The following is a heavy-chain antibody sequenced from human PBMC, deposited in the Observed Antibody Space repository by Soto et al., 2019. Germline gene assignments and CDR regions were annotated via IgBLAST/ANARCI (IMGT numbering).Heavy chain of an antibody. CDR2: IYYSGST. V-gene: IGHV4-59*01. D-gene: IGHD3-10*01. Sequence: SETLSLTCTVSGGSISSYYWSWIRQPPGKGLEWIGYIYYSGSTNYNPSLKSRVTMSVDTSKNQFSLKLSSVTAADTAVYYCARGPLLRNPEGYYYHYVMDVWGQGTTVIVSS. J-gene: IGHJ6*02. CDR1: GGSISSYY. CDR3: ARGPLLRNPEGYYYHYVMDV.